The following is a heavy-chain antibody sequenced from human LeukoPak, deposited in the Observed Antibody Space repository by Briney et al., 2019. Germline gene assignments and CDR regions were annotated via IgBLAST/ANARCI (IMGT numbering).Heavy chain of an antibody. CDR1: GASLSNYY. CDR2: IYYSGST. V-gene: IGHV4-59*01. CDR3: ATAAYCGADCFPIDAFDI. J-gene: IGHJ3*02. D-gene: IGHD2-21*01. Sequence: SETLSLTCTVSGASLSNYYWSWIRQPPGKGLEWIGYIYYSGSTNYNPSLKSRVTISVDTSKNQFSLKLSSVTAADTAVYYCATAAYCGADCFPIDAFDIWGQGTMVTVSS.